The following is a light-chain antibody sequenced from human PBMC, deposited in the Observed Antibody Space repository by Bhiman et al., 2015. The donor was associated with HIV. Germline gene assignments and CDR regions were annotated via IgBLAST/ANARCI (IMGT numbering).Light chain of an antibody. CDR1: SSNIGNNY. Sequence: QSVLTQPPSVSAAPGQKVTISCSGSSSNIGNNYVSWYQQLPGTAPKLLIYDNNKRPSGIPDRFSGSKSGTSATLGITGLQTGDEADYYCCSYGGSKLIFGGGTKLTVL. CDR2: DNN. CDR3: CSYGGSKLI. V-gene: IGLV1-51*01. J-gene: IGLJ2*01.